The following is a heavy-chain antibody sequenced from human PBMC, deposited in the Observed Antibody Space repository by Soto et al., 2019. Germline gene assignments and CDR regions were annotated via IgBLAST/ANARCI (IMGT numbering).Heavy chain of an antibody. Sequence: SETLSLTCTVSGVSISNYYWSRIRQPPGKGLEWIGYIYYSGSTNYNPSLKSRVTISVDTSKNQFSLKLSSVTAADTAVYYCARHLPGAGYFDYWGQGTLVTVSS. CDR3: ARHLPGAGYFDY. CDR2: IYYSGST. CDR1: GVSISNYY. D-gene: IGHD2-2*01. J-gene: IGHJ4*02. V-gene: IGHV4-59*08.